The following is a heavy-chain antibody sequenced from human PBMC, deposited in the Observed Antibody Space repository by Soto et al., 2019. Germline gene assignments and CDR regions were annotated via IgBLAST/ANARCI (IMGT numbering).Heavy chain of an antibody. V-gene: IGHV1-69*02. Sequence: SVKVSCKAPGGTFSSYTISWVRQAPGQGLEWMGRIIPILGIANYAQKFQGRVTITADKSTSTAYMELSSLRSEDTAVYYCARGSGDTAMVTGYYYMDVWGKGTTVTVSS. J-gene: IGHJ6*03. CDR3: ARGSGDTAMVTGYYYMDV. CDR1: GGTFSSYT. CDR2: IIPILGIA. D-gene: IGHD5-18*01.